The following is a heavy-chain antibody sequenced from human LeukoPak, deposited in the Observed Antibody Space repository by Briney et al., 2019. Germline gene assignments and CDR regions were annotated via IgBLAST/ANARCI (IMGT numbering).Heavy chain of an antibody. J-gene: IGHJ3*02. V-gene: IGHV4-39*07. D-gene: IGHD6-13*01. CDR3: ARDLYSSRTNDAFVI. Sequence: SETLSLTCTVSVGSISSSSYYWGWIRQPPGKGLEWIGSIYYSGSTYYNPSLKSRVTISIDTSKNQFSLKLSSVTAADTAVYYCARDLYSSRTNDAFVIWGQGTVVTVSS. CDR2: IYYSGST. CDR1: VGSISSSSYY.